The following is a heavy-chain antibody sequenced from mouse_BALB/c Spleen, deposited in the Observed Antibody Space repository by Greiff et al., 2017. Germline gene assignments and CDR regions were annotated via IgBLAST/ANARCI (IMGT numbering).Heavy chain of an antibody. Sequence: VQLQQSGPGLVAPSQSLSITCTVSGFSLTGYGVNWVRQPPGKGLEWLGMIWGDGSTDYNSALKSRLSISKDNSKSQVFLKMNSLQTDDTARYYCARDDGYDPYYFDYWGQGTTLTVSS. J-gene: IGHJ2*01. CDR1: GFSLTGYG. CDR2: IWGDGST. V-gene: IGHV2-6-7*01. D-gene: IGHD2-2*01. CDR3: ARDDGYDPYYFDY.